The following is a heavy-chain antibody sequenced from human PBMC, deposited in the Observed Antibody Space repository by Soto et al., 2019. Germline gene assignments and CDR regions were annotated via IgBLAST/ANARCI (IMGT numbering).Heavy chain of an antibody. CDR3: ARGPYDFWSGYSPADY. CDR2: IYYSGST. J-gene: IGHJ4*02. Sequence: KASETLSLTCTVSGGSISSGDYYWSWIRQPPGKGLEWIGYIYYSGSTYYNPSLKSRVTISVDTSKNQFSLKLSSVTAADTAVYYCARGPYDFWSGYSPADYWGQGTLVTVSS. CDR1: GGSISSGDYY. D-gene: IGHD3-3*01. V-gene: IGHV4-30-4*01.